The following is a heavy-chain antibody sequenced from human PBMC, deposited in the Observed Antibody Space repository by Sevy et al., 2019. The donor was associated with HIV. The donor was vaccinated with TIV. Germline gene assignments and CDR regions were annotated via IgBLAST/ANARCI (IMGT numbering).Heavy chain of an antibody. CDR3: AKDRKVLLVVYAIPFDVFDI. CDR1: GFTFSNHA. D-gene: IGHD2-8*02. J-gene: IGHJ3*02. Sequence: GGSLRLSCAASGFTFSNHAMHWVRQAPGKGLEWVAFIRYDGSNEYYADSVKGRFTISRDNSKNTLYLQMNSLRPEDTAVYYCAKDRKVLLVVYAIPFDVFDIWGLGTMVTVSS. V-gene: IGHV3-30*02. CDR2: IRYDGSNE.